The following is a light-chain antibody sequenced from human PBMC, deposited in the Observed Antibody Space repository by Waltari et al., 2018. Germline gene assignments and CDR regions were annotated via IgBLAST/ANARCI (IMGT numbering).Light chain of an antibody. Sequence: QSALTQPAPVSGSPGQSITISCTGTSSDVGSYNLVSWYQQHPGKAPKLMIYEVSKRPSGVSNRFSGSKSGNTASLTISGLQAEDEAGYYCCSYAGSSTLWVFGTGTKVTVL. CDR1: SSDVGSYNL. CDR2: EVS. V-gene: IGLV2-23*02. J-gene: IGLJ1*01. CDR3: CSYAGSSTLWV.